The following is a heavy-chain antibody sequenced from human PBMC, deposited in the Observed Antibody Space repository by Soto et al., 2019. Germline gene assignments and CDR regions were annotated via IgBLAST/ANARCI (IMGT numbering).Heavy chain of an antibody. CDR3: AKEEQEGYYDSSGYSN. CDR2: ISYDGSNK. V-gene: IGHV3-30*18. J-gene: IGHJ4*02. CDR1: GFTFSSYG. D-gene: IGHD3-22*01. Sequence: QVQLVESGGGVVQPGRSLRLSCAASGFTFSSYGMHWVRQAPGKGLEWVAVISYDGSNKYYADSVKGRFTISRDNSKNTLYLQMNSLRAEDTAVYSCAKEEQEGYYDSSGYSNWGQGTLVTVSS.